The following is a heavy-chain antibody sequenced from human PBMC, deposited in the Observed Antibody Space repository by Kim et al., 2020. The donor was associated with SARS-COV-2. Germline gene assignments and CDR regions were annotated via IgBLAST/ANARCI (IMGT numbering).Heavy chain of an antibody. CDR2: IYYSGST. J-gene: IGHJ5*01. CDR3: ASVQRGGYGEVNWFYA. D-gene: IGHD6-19*01. Sequence: SETLSLTCTVSGGSFSSYYWSWIRQPPGKGLEWLGYIYYSGSTNYNPSLKSRVTISVDTSKNQFSLTLSSVTAADTAVYYCASVQRGGYGEVNWFYAWG. V-gene: IGHV4-59*12. CDR1: GGSFSSYY.